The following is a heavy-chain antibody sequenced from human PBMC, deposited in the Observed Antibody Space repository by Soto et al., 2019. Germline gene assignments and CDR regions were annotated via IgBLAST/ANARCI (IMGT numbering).Heavy chain of an antibody. V-gene: IGHV3-23*01. J-gene: IGHJ4*02. Sequence: EVQLLESGGGLEQPGGSLRLSCAASGFTFSSYAMSWVRQAPGKGLDWVSAISGSGYNTYYADSVKGRFTISRDNSKNTLYLQMNSLRAEDTAVYYCAKFDGSPAFDYWGQGTLVTVSS. CDR1: GFTFSSYA. CDR2: ISGSGYNT. CDR3: AKFDGSPAFDY. D-gene: IGHD3-9*01.